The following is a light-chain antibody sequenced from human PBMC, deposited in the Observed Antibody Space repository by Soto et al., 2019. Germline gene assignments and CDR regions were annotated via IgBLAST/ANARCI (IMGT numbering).Light chain of an antibody. CDR3: FSYAGSSTNWV. CDR1: SSDVGSYNL. J-gene: IGLJ3*02. CDR2: EVS. V-gene: IGLV2-23*02. Sequence: QSALTQPASVSGSPGQSITISCTGTSSDVGSYNLVSWYQQHPGKATKLIIYEVSLRPSGVSYRFSGSKSASTASLTISGLQAEDEADYYCFSYAGSSTNWVFGGGTKLTVL.